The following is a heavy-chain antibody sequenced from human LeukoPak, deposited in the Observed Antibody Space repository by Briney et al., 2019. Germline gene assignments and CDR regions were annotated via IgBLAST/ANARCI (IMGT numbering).Heavy chain of an antibody. V-gene: IGHV3-23*01. Sequence: GGSLRLSCAASGFTFSSYGMSWVRQAPGKGLEWVSAISGSGSSTYYAASVKGRFTISRDNSKNTLYLQMNSLRAEDTAVYYCAKDGGSGWYPFDYWGQGTLVTVSS. CDR3: AKDGGSGWYPFDY. D-gene: IGHD6-19*01. CDR1: GFTFSSYG. CDR2: ISGSGSST. J-gene: IGHJ4*02.